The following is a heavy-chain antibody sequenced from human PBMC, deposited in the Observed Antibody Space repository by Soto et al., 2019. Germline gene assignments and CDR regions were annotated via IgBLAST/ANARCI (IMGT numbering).Heavy chain of an antibody. Sequence: QVQLVQSGADVKKPGASVKVSCKTSGYNFIENAVHGVRQAPGQGLEWMGWINCDNGNTKYSRKMQGRLTISRDKSATTVYMELSALTSEDTAVYFCARDDVGSAWPYWGQGTLVSVSS. J-gene: IGHJ4*02. D-gene: IGHD6-19*01. CDR2: INCDNGNT. V-gene: IGHV1-3*01. CDR3: ARDDVGSAWPY. CDR1: GYNFIENA.